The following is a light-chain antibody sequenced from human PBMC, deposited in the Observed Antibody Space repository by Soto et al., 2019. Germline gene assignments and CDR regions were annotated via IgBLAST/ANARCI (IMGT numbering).Light chain of an antibody. CDR1: QSISSSF. CDR3: HQRFNWPLT. Sequence: PGAIASLSCGASQSISSSFLAWYQQKPGQAPRLLIYGASSRATGIPDRFSGTGSETDFTLTISRLEPEDFAVYYCHQRFNWPLTFGGGTKVDIK. V-gene: IGKV3D-20*02. J-gene: IGKJ4*01. CDR2: GAS.